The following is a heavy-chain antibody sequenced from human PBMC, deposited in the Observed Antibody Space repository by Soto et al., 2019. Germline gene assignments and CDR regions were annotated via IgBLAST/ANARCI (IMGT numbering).Heavy chain of an antibody. CDR1: GYTFTSYD. CDR3: ARGLGRGWYLSWFDP. D-gene: IGHD6-19*01. J-gene: IGHJ5*02. V-gene: IGHV1-8*01. Sequence: GASVKVSCKASGYTFTSYDINWVRQATGQGLERMGWMNPNSGNTGYAQKFQGRVTMTRNTSISTAYMELSSLRSEDTAAYYCARGLGRGWYLSWFDPGGRETLVTVS. CDR2: MNPNSGNT.